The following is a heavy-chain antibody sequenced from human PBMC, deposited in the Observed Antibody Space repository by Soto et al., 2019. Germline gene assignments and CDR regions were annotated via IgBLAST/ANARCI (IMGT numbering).Heavy chain of an antibody. Sequence: GGSLRLSCAASGFTFSSYAMNWVRQAPGKGLEWVSAISGSAATTHFADSVKGRFTISRDNSKNTLYLQMNSLRAEDTAVYYCARDRNWNYDDWGQGTLVTVSS. V-gene: IGHV3-23*01. D-gene: IGHD1-7*01. CDR3: ARDRNWNYDD. J-gene: IGHJ4*02. CDR2: ISGSAATT. CDR1: GFTFSSYA.